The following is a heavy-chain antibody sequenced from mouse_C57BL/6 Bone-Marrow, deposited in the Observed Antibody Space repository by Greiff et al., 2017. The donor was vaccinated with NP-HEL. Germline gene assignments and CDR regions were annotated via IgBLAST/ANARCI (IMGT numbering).Heavy chain of an antibody. CDR1: GFTFSDYY. J-gene: IGHJ4*01. Sequence: EVKVEESGGGLVQPGGSLKLSCAASGFTFSDYYMYWVRQTPEKRLEWVAYISNGGGSTYYPDTVKGRFTISRDNAKNTLYLQRSRLKSEDTAMYYCARGITTGDAMDYWGQGTSVTVSS. V-gene: IGHV5-12*01. CDR2: ISNGGGST. D-gene: IGHD1-1*01. CDR3: ARGITTGDAMDY.